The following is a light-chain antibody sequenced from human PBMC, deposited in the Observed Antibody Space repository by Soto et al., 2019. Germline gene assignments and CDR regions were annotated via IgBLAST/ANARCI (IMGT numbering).Light chain of an antibody. V-gene: IGKV1-5*03. Sequence: DIQMTQSPSTLSTSVGDRVTITCRASQSISSWLAWYQQKPGKAPKLLIYTASNLKSGVPSRFSGSGSGTEFTLTISSLQPDDFATYYCQEYNGDSGLTFGGGTKVEIK. CDR3: QEYNGDSGLT. CDR2: TAS. J-gene: IGKJ4*01. CDR1: QSISSW.